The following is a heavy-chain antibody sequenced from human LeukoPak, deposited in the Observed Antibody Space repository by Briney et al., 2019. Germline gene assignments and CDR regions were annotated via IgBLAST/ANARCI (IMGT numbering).Heavy chain of an antibody. Sequence: GASVKVSCKASGYTFTGYYMHWVRQAPGQGLEWMGWINPNSGGTNYAQKFQGRVTMTRDTSINTAYMELYRLKSDDTAVYYCARVAITVAGRLDQRLGMRYYFDYWGQGTLVTVSS. CDR2: INPNSGGT. CDR1: GYTFTGYY. V-gene: IGHV1-2*02. CDR3: ARVAITVAGRLDQRLGMRYYFDY. J-gene: IGHJ4*02. D-gene: IGHD6-19*01.